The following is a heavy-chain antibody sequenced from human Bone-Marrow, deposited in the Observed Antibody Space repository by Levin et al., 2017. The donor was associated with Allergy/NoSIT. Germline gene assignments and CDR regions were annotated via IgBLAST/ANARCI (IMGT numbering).Heavy chain of an antibody. J-gene: IGHJ4*02. CDR3: ARRYCSSTSCPYFDY. CDR1: GFTFSSYA. CDR2: ISYDGSNK. V-gene: IGHV3-30*04. D-gene: IGHD2-2*01. Sequence: GGSLRLSCAASGFTFSSYAMHWVRQAPGKGLEWVAVISYDGSNKYYADSVKGRFTISRDNSKNTLYLQMNSLRAEDTAVYYCARRYCSSTSCPYFDYWGQGTLVTVSS.